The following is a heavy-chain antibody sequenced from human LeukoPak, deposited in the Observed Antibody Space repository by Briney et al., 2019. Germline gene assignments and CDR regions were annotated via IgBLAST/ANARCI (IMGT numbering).Heavy chain of an antibody. J-gene: IGHJ4*02. CDR3: ARAPIAVAGFYYFDY. CDR1: GFTVSSNY. Sequence: GGSLTLTCAASGFTVSSNYMSWVRQAPGKGLEWVSVIYSGGSTYYADSVKGRFTISRDNSKNTLYLQMNSLRAEDTAVYYCARAPIAVAGFYYFDYWGQGTLVTVSS. CDR2: IYSGGST. D-gene: IGHD6-19*01. V-gene: IGHV3-53*01.